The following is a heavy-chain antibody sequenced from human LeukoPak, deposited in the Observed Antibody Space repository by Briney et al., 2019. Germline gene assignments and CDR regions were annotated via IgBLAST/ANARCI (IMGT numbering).Heavy chain of an antibody. CDR3: ARGPRAYYDILTGYPTLYFDY. J-gene: IGHJ4*02. CDR1: GGSISSYY. D-gene: IGHD3-9*01. Sequence: PSETLSLTCTVSGGSISSYYWSWIRQPPEKGLEWIGYIYYSGSTNYNPSLKSRVTISVDTSKNQFSLKLSSVTAADTAVYYCARGPRAYYDILTGYPTLYFDYWGQGTLVTVSS. V-gene: IGHV4-59*01. CDR2: IYYSGST.